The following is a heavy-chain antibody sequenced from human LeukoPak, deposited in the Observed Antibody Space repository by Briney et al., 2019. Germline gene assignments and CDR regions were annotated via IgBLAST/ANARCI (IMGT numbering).Heavy chain of an antibody. V-gene: IGHV4-39*07. CDR1: GGSISSSSYY. J-gene: IGHJ4*02. D-gene: IGHD1-26*01. CDR2: IYYSGST. CDR3: ARTRVGYSDY. Sequence: PSETLSLTCTVSGGSISSSSYYWGWIRQPPGKGLEWIGSIYYSGSTYYNPSLKSRVTISVDTSKNQFSLKLSSVTAADTAVYYCARTRVGYSDYWGQGTLVTVSS.